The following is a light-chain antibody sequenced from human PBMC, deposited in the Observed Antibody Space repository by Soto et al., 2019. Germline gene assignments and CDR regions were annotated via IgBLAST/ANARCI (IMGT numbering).Light chain of an antibody. J-gene: IGKJ1*01. CDR1: QGISSY. V-gene: IGKV1-9*01. CDR3: QQLNTYPPWT. Sequence: DIQLTQSPSFLSASLGDRVTITCRASQGISSYLAWYQQKPGKAPEPLIYAASTLQSGVPSRFSGSGSGTDFTLTISSLQPEDSATYYCQQLNTYPPWTFGQGTKV. CDR2: AAS.